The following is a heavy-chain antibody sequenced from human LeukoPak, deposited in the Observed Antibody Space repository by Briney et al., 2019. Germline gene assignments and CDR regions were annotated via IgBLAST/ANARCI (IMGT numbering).Heavy chain of an antibody. CDR1: GFTFSSYG. D-gene: IGHD4/OR15-4a*01. Sequence: PGGSLRLSCAASGFTFSSYGMHGVRQAPGKGLEWVAVIWYHGSNKYYADSVKGRFTISRDNSKNTLYLQMNSLRAEDTAVYYCARENVANPLAGFDPWGQGTLVTVSS. CDR2: IWYHGSNK. CDR3: ARENVANPLAGFDP. V-gene: IGHV3-33*01. J-gene: IGHJ5*02.